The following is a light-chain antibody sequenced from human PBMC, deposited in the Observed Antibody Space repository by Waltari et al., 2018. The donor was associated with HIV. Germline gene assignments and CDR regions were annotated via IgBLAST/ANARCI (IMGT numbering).Light chain of an antibody. CDR3: ATWDNSLGTFI. CDR2: RND. Sequence: QSVLTQPPSASATPGPRVAIPFSGAGQAIGRTFVSWYPLLPGTTPKPLISRNDQRPSGVPDRFSGSKFDSSASLAVTDLRSEDEGDYYCATWDNSLGTFIFGGGTRLTVL. V-gene: IGLV1-47*01. J-gene: IGLJ2*01. CDR1: GQAIGRTF.